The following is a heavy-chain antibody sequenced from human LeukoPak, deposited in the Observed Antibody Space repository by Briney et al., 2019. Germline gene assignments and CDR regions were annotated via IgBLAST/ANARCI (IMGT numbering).Heavy chain of an antibody. CDR2: ISAYNGNT. CDR1: NYTFTSYG. V-gene: IGHV1-18*01. J-gene: IGHJ6*03. Sequence: ASVKVSCKASNYTFTSYGLSWVRQAPGQGLEWMGWISAYNGNTKYPQKLQGRVTMTTDTSTSTAYMELRSLRSDDTAVYYCARGPIIDIVIVPAADDYYYMDVWGKGTTVTVSS. D-gene: IGHD2-2*01. CDR3: ARGPIIDIVIVPAADDYYYMDV.